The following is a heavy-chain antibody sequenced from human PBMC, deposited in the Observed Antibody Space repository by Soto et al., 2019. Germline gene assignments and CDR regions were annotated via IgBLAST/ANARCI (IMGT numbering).Heavy chain of an antibody. J-gene: IGHJ5*02. V-gene: IGHV4-59*08. CDR3: ARQSISNWFDP. Sequence: SETLSLTCTLSGGSISGYYWSWIRQPPGKGLEWIGHIYYSGSTNYNPSLKSRVTISVDTSKNQFSLKPSSVTAADTAVYYCARQSISNWFDPWGQGTLVTVSS. CDR2: IYYSGST. CDR1: GGSISGYY.